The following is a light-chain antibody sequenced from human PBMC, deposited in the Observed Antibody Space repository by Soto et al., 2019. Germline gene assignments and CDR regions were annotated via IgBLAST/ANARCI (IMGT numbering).Light chain of an antibody. Sequence: QSVLTQPPSASGTPGQRVTISCSGSSSNIGSNNVNWYQQLQGTAHKLLNNSNNMQPSGVRARFSGSKSGTSASLAISGLQPEDEAEYYCAAWDDSLSGYVFGTGTKLTVL. CDR2: SNN. J-gene: IGLJ1*01. CDR1: SSNIGSNN. CDR3: AAWDDSLSGYV. V-gene: IGLV1-44*01.